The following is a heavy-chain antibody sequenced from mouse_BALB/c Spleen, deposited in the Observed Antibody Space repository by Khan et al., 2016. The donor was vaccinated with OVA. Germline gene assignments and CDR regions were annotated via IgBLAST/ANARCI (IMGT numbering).Heavy chain of an antibody. D-gene: IGHD2-4*01. CDR2: IYPGDGDT. J-gene: IGHJ4*01. CDR1: GYAFSTYW. CDR3: TRSIYYDYDEGNYYAMDY. Sequence: VELVESGAELVRPGSSVKISCKASGYAFSTYWMNWVKQRPGQGLEWIGQIYPGDGDTNYNGKFKGKATLTADKSSSTVYMQLSSLTSEDSAVYFCTRSIYYDYDEGNYYAMDYWGQGTSVTVSS. V-gene: IGHV1-80*01.